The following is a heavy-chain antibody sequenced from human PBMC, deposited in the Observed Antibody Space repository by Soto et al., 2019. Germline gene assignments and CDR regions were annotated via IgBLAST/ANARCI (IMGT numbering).Heavy chain of an antibody. J-gene: IGHJ4*02. D-gene: IGHD3-22*01. CDR1: GGTFNSYA. Sequence: GASVKVSCKASGGTFNSYAISWVRQAPGQGLEWMGGIIPIFGTANYAQKFQGRVTITADESTSTAYMELSSLRSEDTAVYYCACVFEYYYDSSGYYYPFDYWGQGTLVTVSS. CDR3: ACVFEYYYDSSGYYYPFDY. V-gene: IGHV1-69*13. CDR2: IIPIFGTA.